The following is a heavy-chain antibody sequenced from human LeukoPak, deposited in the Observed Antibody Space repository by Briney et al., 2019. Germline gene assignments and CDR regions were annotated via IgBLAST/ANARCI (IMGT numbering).Heavy chain of an antibody. D-gene: IGHD3-10*01. V-gene: IGHV1-2*02. CDR3: ARDLSFYGSGSYYFDY. J-gene: IGHJ4*02. CDR1: GYTFTDFY. CDR2: INPNSGGT. Sequence: ASVKVSCKASGYTFTDFYIHWVRQAPGQGLEWMGWINPNSGGTSYAQNFQGRVTMTRDTSISTAYMELSRLRSDDTAVYYCARDLSFYGSGSYYFDYWGQGTLVTVSS.